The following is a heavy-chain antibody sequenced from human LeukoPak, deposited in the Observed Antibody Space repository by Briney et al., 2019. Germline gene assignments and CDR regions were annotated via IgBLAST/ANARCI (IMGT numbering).Heavy chain of an antibody. CDR3: ANLFTFGGVIAPTYYFDY. Sequence: GGSLRLSCAASGFTFSSYSMNWVRQAPGKGLEWVSYISGSSSTIYISSSSSTTYYADSVKGRFTISRDNSKNTLYPQMNSLRAEDTAVYYCANLFTFGGVIAPTYYFDYWGQGTLVTVSS. D-gene: IGHD3-16*02. CDR1: GFTFSSYS. J-gene: IGHJ4*02. CDR2: ISGSSSTIYISSSSSTT. V-gene: IGHV3-48*01.